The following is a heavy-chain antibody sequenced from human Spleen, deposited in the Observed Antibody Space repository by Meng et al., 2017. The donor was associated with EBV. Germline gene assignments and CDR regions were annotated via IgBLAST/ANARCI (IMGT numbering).Heavy chain of an antibody. J-gene: IGHJ4*02. V-gene: IGHV1-2*06. Sequence: QVQLVKSGAEVKKPGASVKVSCNISGYTLSELSMHWVRQAPGKGPEWMERINPHSGDTIYAHEFQGRVTMTRDTSISTAYMELSRLTSDDTAIYYCVRGSGYGGYDFDSWGQGTLVTVSS. CDR1: GYTLSELS. D-gene: IGHD5-12*01. CDR3: VRGSGYGGYDFDS. CDR2: INPHSGDT.